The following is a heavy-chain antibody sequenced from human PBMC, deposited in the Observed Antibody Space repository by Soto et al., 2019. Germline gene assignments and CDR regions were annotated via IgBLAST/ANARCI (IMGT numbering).Heavy chain of an antibody. D-gene: IGHD5-12*01. CDR1: GYTINSYG. CDR3: ARSGYALYYYYYGMDV. V-gene: IGHV1-69*13. J-gene: IGHJ6*02. Sequence: SVTVCCKASGYTINSYGMSWVRQAHRQGLEWMGGIIPIYGTTNYAQKFQGRVTITADESTSTAYMELSSLRSEDTAVYYCARSGYALYYYYYGMDVWGQGTTVTVSS. CDR2: IIPIYGTT.